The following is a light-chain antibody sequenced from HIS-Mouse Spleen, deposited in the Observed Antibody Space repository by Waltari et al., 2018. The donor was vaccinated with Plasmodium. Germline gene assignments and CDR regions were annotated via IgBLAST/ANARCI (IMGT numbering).Light chain of an antibody. CDR2: GAS. CDR1: RSVSSSY. V-gene: IGKV3-20*01. Sequence: EIVMTQSPATLSFSPGERATLSCRASRSVSSSYLAWYQQKPGQAPRLLIYGASSRATGIPDRFSGSGSGTDFTLTISRLEPEDFAVYYCQQYGSSPYTFGQGTKLEIK. CDR3: QQYGSSPYT. J-gene: IGKJ2*01.